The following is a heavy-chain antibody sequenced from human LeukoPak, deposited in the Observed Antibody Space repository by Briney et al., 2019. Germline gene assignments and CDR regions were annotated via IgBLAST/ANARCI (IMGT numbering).Heavy chain of an antibody. CDR1: GFTSNYA. V-gene: IGHV3-23*01. D-gene: IGHD1-26*01. CDR3: AKVASAAGDPQWYSDL. Sequence: GGSLRLSCAASGFTSNYAMIWVRLAPGKGLEWVSAITGSGTGTNYEDSVKGRVTFSRDNSKNTLYLQMNRLRADDTAVYYCAKVASAAGDPQWYSDLWGRGTLVTVSS. CDR2: ITGSGTGT. J-gene: IGHJ2*01.